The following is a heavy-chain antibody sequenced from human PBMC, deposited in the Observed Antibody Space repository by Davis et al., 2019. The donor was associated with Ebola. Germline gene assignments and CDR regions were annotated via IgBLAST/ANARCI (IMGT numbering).Heavy chain of an antibody. CDR3: AANSQPYYYYGMDV. J-gene: IGHJ6*02. D-gene: IGHD5-24*01. CDR1: CFTYSPYA. Sequence: SPIPPLPSLCFTYSPYAMPCVRQDPGKRLERVSPSRGTGGSTYYADSVKGRFTISSDHSKNTLYLQMNSLRAEDTAVYYCAANSQPYYYYGMDVWGQGTTVTVAS. V-gene: IGHV3-23*01. CDR2: SRGTGGST.